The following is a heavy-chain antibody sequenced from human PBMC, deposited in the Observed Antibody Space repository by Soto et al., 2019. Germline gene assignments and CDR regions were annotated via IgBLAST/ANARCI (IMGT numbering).Heavy chain of an antibody. CDR2: ISSSGNSI. V-gene: IGHV3-11*01. Sequence: GGSLRLSCAASGFTFSDYYMTWIRQAPGKGLEWVSYISSSGNSIYYADSVRGRFTVSRDNAKNSLFLQMNSLRAEDTAVYYCETRAAASSSFDYWGLGTLVSVSS. J-gene: IGHJ4*02. CDR3: ETRAAASSSFDY. CDR1: GFTFSDYY. D-gene: IGHD6-13*01.